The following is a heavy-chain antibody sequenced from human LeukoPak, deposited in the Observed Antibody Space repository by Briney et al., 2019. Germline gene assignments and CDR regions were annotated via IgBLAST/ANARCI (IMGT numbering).Heavy chain of an antibody. J-gene: IGHJ3*02. D-gene: IGHD1-26*01. Sequence: AGGSLRLSCAASGFTFSSYAMSWVRQAPGKGLEWVSAISGSGGSTYYADSVKGRFTISRDNSKNTLYLQMNSLRAEDTAVYYCAKDEVGFDAFDIWGQGTMVTVSS. V-gene: IGHV3-23*01. CDR3: AKDEVGFDAFDI. CDR2: ISGSGGST. CDR1: GFTFSSYA.